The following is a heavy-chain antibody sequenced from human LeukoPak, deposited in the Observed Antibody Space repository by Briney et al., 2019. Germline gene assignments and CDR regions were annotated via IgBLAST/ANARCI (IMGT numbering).Heavy chain of an antibody. CDR3: ARSGDYSTSLPWFDP. CDR2: ISNSGTTI. Sequence: GGSLRLSRAASGFSFSDYYMSWFRHAPGKGLEWVSYISNSGTTIYYADSVKGRFTISRDNAKNSLFLQMNSLRAEDTAVYYSARSGDYSTSLPWFDPWGQGTLVTVSS. J-gene: IGHJ5*02. D-gene: IGHD6-13*01. V-gene: IGHV3-11*01. CDR1: GFSFSDYY.